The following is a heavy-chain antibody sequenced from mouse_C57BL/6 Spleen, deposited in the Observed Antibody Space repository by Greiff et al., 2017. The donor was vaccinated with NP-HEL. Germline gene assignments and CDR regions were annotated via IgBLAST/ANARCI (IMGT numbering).Heavy chain of an antibody. D-gene: IGHD1-1*01. CDR3: ARLGYYGSSQDY. CDR1: GYTFTSYW. Sequence: QVQLKQPGAELVMPGASVKLSCKASGYTFTSYWMHWVKQRPGQGLEWIGEIDPSDSYTNYNQKFKGKSTLTVDKSSSTAYMQLSSLTSEDSAVYYCARLGYYGSSQDYWGQGTTLTVSS. V-gene: IGHV1-69*01. CDR2: IDPSDSYT. J-gene: IGHJ2*01.